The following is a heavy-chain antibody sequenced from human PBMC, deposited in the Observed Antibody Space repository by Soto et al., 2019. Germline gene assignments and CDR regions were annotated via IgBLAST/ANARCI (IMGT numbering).Heavy chain of an antibody. J-gene: IGHJ5*02. Sequence: QVQLVQSGAEVKKPGASVKVSCKASGYTFTSYGISWVRQAPGQGLEWMGWISAYNGNTNYAEKLQGRVTMTTETSTSTAYMELRSLRSDDTAVYYCARDIVVVPAAPNWFDPWGQGTLVTVSS. V-gene: IGHV1-18*01. CDR2: ISAYNGNT. CDR1: GYTFTSYG. CDR3: ARDIVVVPAAPNWFDP. D-gene: IGHD2-2*01.